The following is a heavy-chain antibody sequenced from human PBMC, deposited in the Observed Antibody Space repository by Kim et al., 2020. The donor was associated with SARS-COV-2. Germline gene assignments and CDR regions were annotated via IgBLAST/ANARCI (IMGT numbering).Heavy chain of an antibody. Sequence: SETLSLTCTVSGYSISSGYYWGWIRQPPGKGLEWIGSIYHSGSTYYNPSLKSRVTISVDTSENQFSLKLSSVTAADTAVYYCAREGSPLRGYWGQGTLVTGSS. CDR3: AREGSPLRGY. V-gene: IGHV4-38-2*02. CDR1: GYSISSGYY. J-gene: IGHJ4*02. D-gene: IGHD3-10*01. CDR2: IYHSGST.